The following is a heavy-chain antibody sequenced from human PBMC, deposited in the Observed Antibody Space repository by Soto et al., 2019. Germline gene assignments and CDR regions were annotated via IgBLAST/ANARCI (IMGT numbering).Heavy chain of an antibody. Sequence: PGGSLRLSCAASGFTFSSYGMHWVRQAPGKGLEWVAVMSYDGSNKHYADSVKGRFTISRDNSKNTLYLQMNSLRAEDTAVYYCAKGSSSVYYYYYGIDVWGQGTTVTVSS. J-gene: IGHJ6*02. CDR3: AKGSSSVYYYYYGIDV. CDR2: MSYDGSNK. D-gene: IGHD6-6*01. CDR1: GFTFSSYG. V-gene: IGHV3-30*18.